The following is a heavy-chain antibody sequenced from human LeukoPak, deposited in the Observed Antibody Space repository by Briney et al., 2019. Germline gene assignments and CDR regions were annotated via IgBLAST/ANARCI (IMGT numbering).Heavy chain of an antibody. Sequence: PGRSLRLSCAASGFTFSSYGMHWVRQAPGKGLEWVAVISRDGSDKFYADPVKGRFTISRDNSKNTLYLQMDSLRAEDTAMYYCAKPLGTSTIDFLLDYWGQGTLVTVSS. J-gene: IGHJ4*02. V-gene: IGHV3-30*18. CDR3: AKPLGTSTIDFLLDY. CDR2: ISRDGSDK. CDR1: GFTFSSYG. D-gene: IGHD7-27*01.